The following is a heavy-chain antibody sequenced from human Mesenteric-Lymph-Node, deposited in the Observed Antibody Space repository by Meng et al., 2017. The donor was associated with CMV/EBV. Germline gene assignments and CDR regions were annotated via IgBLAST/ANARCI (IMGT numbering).Heavy chain of an antibody. CDR3: ARDLPAGIDY. Sequence: LSCAASGFTFTRYAIHWVRQAPGKGLEWMAVISYDGSYKYYADSVEGRFTISRDNSKNTVYLQMNSLISEDTAVYYCARDLPAGIDYWGQGTLVTVSS. CDR1: GFTFTRYA. V-gene: IGHV3-30*04. D-gene: IGHD2-2*01. CDR2: ISYDGSYK. J-gene: IGHJ4*01.